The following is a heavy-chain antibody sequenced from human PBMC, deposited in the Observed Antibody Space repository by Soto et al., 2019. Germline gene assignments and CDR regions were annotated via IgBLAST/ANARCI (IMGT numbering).Heavy chain of an antibody. CDR1: GFTFSSYW. V-gene: IGHV3-7*01. Sequence: GGSLRLSCAASGFTFSSYWMSWVRQAPGKGLEWVANIKQDGSEKYYVDSMKGRFTISRDNAKNSLYLQMNSLRAEGTAVYYCATISNWKDVDFDYWGKGTLVTVSS. CDR3: ATISNWKDVDFDY. CDR2: IKQDGSEK. D-gene: IGHD1-20*01. J-gene: IGHJ4*02.